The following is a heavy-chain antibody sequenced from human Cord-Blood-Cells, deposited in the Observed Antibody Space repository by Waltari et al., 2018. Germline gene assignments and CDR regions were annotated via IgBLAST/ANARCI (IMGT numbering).Heavy chain of an antibody. CDR1: GGSISSYY. J-gene: IGHJ4*02. Sequence: QVQLQESGPGLVKPSETLSLTCPVSGGSISSYYWSWIRQPPGKGLDWIGYIYYSGSTNTNPSLRSRVTISVDTSKNQFSLRLSSVTAADTAVYYCARAPNWFDYWGQGTLVTVSS. V-gene: IGHV4-59*01. CDR2: IYYSGST. CDR3: ARAPNWFDY. D-gene: IGHD7-27*01.